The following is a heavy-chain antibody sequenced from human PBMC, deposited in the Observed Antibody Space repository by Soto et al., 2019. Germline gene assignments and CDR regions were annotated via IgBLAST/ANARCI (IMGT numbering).Heavy chain of an antibody. Sequence: SVKVSCKASGGTFSSYAISWVRQAPGQGLEWMGRIIPIFGIANYAQKFQGRVTITADKSTSTAYMELSSLRSEDTAVYYCASPEYSSSYGLDYWGQGTLVTVSS. V-gene: IGHV1-69*04. D-gene: IGHD6-6*01. J-gene: IGHJ4*02. CDR3: ASPEYSSSYGLDY. CDR1: GGTFSSYA. CDR2: IIPIFGIA.